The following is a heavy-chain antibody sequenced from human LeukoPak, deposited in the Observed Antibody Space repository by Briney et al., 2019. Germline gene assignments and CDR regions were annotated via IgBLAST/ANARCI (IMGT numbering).Heavy chain of an antibody. CDR1: GGTFSSYA. Sequence: GASVKVSCKASGGTFSSYAVTWVRQAPGQGLEWMGWISGYNGNTNYAQKFQGRVTMTTDTSTSTVYMELRSLGSDDTAVYYCARDDNYGSGQPDDWGQGTLVTVSS. V-gene: IGHV1-18*01. D-gene: IGHD3-10*01. CDR3: ARDDNYGSGQPDD. CDR2: ISGYNGNT. J-gene: IGHJ4*02.